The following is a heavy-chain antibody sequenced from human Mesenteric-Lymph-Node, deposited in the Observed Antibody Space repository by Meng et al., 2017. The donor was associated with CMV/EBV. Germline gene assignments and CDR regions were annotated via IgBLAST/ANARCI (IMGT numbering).Heavy chain of an antibody. CDR2: ISSSGSTI. Sequence: GESLKISCAAFGFTFSDYYMSWIRQAPGKGLEWVSYISSSGSTIYYADSVKGRFTISRDNAKNSLYLQMNSLRAEDTAVYYCGAVVPAAAESWERSYYGMDVWGQGTTVTVSS. J-gene: IGHJ6*02. CDR1: GFTFSDYY. D-gene: IGHD2-2*01. V-gene: IGHV3-11*01. CDR3: GAVVPAAAESWERSYYGMDV.